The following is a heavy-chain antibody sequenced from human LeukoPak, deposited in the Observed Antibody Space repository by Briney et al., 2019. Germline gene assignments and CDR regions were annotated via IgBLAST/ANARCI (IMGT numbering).Heavy chain of an antibody. CDR2: IWYDGSHK. J-gene: IGHJ5*02. D-gene: IGHD3-10*01. CDR1: GFSFSSSG. V-gene: IGHV3-33*01. CDR3: ARSLMVRGAINWLDP. Sequence: PGRSLRLSCAASGFSFSSSGMHWVRQAPGKGLEWVAVIWYDGSHKYYADSVKGRFTISRDNSKNTMYLQMNSLGVEDTAVYYCARSLMVRGAINWLDPWGQGTLVIVSS.